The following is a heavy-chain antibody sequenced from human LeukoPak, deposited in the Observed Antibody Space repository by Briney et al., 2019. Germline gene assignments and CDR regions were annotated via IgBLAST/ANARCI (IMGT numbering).Heavy chain of an antibody. CDR2: IRYDGSNK. J-gene: IGHJ3*02. CDR1: GFTFGDYA. CDR3: AKLYYYDSSGIFDAFDI. V-gene: IGHV3-30*02. Sequence: GGSLRLSCTASGFTFGDYAMSWVRQAPGKGLEWVAFIRYDGSNKYYADSVKGRFTISRDNSKNTLYLQMNSLRAEDTAVYYCAKLYYYDSSGIFDAFDIWGQGTMVTVSS. D-gene: IGHD3-22*01.